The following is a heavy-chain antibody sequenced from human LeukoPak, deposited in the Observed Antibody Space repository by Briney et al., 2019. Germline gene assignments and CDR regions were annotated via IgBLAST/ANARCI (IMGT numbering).Heavy chain of an antibody. CDR3: ARDGLSDY. J-gene: IGHJ4*02. CDR1: GFTFSSYS. Sequence: GGSLRLSCAASGFTFSSYSMNWVRQAPGKGLEWVSSISSSSSTIYYADSVKGRFTISRDNAKNSLYLQMNSLRAEDTAVYYCARDGLSDYWGQGTLVTVSS. CDR2: ISSSSSTI. V-gene: IGHV3-48*04.